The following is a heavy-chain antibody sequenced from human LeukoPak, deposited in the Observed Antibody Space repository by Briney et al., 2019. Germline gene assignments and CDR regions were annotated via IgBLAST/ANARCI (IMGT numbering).Heavy chain of an antibody. CDR3: VRDFMGYCGDQCYSR. Sequence: VGALRLSRAGSGYTLIISYLSCVREAPERGLWCVSDRYPVGGLYHPDSLKGRFNIYRDNPKNTLYLQMNNLRAEDRAVYYCVRDFMGYCGDQCYSRWGKGTRVTVSS. D-gene: IGHD2-21*01. J-gene: IGHJ6*04. V-gene: IGHV3-66*02. CDR2: RYPVGGL. CDR1: GYTLIISY.